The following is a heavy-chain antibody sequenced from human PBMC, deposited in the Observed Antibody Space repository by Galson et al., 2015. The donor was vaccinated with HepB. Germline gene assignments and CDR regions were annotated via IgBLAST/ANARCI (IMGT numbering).Heavy chain of an antibody. D-gene: IGHD2-15*01. CDR2: IYHSGST. Sequence: PLSLTCAVSGGSISSGGYSWSWIRQPPGKGLEWIGYIYHSGSTYYNPSLKSRVTMSVDTSKNQFSLKLSSVTAADTAVYYCARDALGYCSGGSCYSAAFDIWGQGTMVTVSS. V-gene: IGHV4-30-2*01. J-gene: IGHJ3*02. CDR3: ARDALGYCSGGSCYSAAFDI. CDR1: GGSISSGGYS.